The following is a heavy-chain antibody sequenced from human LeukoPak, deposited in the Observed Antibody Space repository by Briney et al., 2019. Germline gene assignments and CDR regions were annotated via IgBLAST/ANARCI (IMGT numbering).Heavy chain of an antibody. V-gene: IGHV4-38-2*02. Sequence: SETLSLTCTVSGYSISSVYYWGWIRQPPGKGLEWIANIFHSGSTYYNPSLKSRVTISVDTSKNQFSLKLSSVTAADTAVYYCASYMGPLGFDIWGQGTMVTVSS. D-gene: IGHD3-16*01. CDR1: GYSISSVYY. J-gene: IGHJ3*02. CDR3: ASYMGPLGFDI. CDR2: IFHSGST.